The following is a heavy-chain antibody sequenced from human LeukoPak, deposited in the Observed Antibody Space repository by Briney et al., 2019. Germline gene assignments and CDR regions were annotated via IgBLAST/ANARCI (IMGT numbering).Heavy chain of an antibody. D-gene: IGHD6-19*01. CDR2: INDGGSYT. Sequence: PGGSLRLSCAASGFTFSGHWMHWVRQVPGKGLVWVSRINDGGSYTTYADPVEGRFTIFRDNAKNTLYLQMSSPRAEDTAMYFCAREAYGSGQRYSDFWGQGTLVTVSS. CDR1: GFTFSGHW. CDR3: AREAYGSGQRYSDF. V-gene: IGHV3-74*03. J-gene: IGHJ4*02.